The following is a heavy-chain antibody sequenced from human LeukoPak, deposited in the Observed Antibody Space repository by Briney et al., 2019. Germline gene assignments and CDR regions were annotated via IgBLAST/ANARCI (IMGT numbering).Heavy chain of an antibody. CDR1: GFTVSSNY. Sequence: PGGSLRLSCAASGFTVSSNYMSWVRQAPGKGLEWVSVIYSGGSTYYADSVKGRFTISRDNSKNTLYLQMNSLRAEDTAVYYCARGIEYSGSFPFDYWGQGTLVTVSS. D-gene: IGHD1-26*01. CDR2: IYSGGST. J-gene: IGHJ4*02. V-gene: IGHV3-53*01. CDR3: ARGIEYSGSFPFDY.